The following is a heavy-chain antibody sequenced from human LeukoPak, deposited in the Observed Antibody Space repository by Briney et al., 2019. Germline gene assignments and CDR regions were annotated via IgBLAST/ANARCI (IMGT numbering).Heavy chain of an antibody. Sequence: SETLSLTCTVSGDSVRGDTYYWSWIRQPPGKGLEWIGFVYYSGRTNYNASLKSRVTMSVDTSKNQFSLKLSSVTAADTAVYYCARDHHGTFDYWGQGTLVTVSS. D-gene: IGHD5-24*01. V-gene: IGHV4-61*01. J-gene: IGHJ4*02. CDR3: ARDHHGTFDY. CDR2: VYYSGRT. CDR1: GDSVRGDTYY.